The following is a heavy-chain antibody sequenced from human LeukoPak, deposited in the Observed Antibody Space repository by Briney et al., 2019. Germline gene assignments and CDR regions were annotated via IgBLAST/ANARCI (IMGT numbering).Heavy chain of an antibody. CDR1: GGTFSSYA. CDR3: ARDPTSP. J-gene: IGHJ5*02. D-gene: IGHD1-26*01. Sequence: ASVKVSCKASGGTFSSYAISWVRQAPGQGLEWMGIINPSGGSTSYAQKFQGRVTMTRDMSTSTVYMELSSLRSEDTAVYYCARDPTSPWGQGTLVTVSS. CDR2: INPSGGST. V-gene: IGHV1-46*01.